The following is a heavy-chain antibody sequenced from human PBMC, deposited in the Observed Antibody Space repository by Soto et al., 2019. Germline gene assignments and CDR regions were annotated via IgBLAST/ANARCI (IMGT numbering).Heavy chain of an antibody. J-gene: IGHJ3*02. CDR2: ISAYNGNT. V-gene: IGHV1-18*01. CDR1: GYTFTSYG. CDR3: ARCLRVYAIPPRPANAFDI. Sequence: GASVKVSCKASGYTFTSYGISWVRQAPGQGLEWMGWISAYNGNTNYAQKLQGRVTMTTDTSTSTAYMELRSLRSDDTAVYYCARCLRVYAIPPRPANAFDIWGQGTMVTVSS. D-gene: IGHD2-8*01.